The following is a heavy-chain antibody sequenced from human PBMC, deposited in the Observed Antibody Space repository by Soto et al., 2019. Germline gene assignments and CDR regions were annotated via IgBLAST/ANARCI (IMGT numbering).Heavy chain of an antibody. D-gene: IGHD6-13*01. CDR3: ARDRAAGGPLNSINQ. CDR2: INADTGNT. Sequence: QVHLVQSGAEVKEPGASVKVSCETSGYTFTSYSLHWLRQAPGQRLEWMGWINADTGNTKFSPSFQGRVSFTRDPSASTAFMELSNLRSEDTAVYYCARDRAAGGPLNSINQWGQGTLVTVSS. J-gene: IGHJ4*02. V-gene: IGHV1-3*01. CDR1: GYTFTSYS.